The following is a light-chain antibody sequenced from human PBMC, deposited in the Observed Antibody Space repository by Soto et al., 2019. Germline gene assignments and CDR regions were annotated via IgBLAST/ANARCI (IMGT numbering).Light chain of an antibody. V-gene: IGKV3-15*01. J-gene: IGKJ4*01. CDR2: GAS. Sequence: PATLSVSPGERATLSCRASQSISSNLAWYQEKPGQTPRLLIYGASTRAAGFPARFSGSGSGTEFTLTISSLQSEDFAVYYCQQYNNWPLTFGGGTKADI. CDR1: QSISSN. CDR3: QQYNNWPLT.